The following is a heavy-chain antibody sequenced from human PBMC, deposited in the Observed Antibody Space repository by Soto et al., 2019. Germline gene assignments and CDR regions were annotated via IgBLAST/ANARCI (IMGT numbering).Heavy chain of an antibody. D-gene: IGHD2-21*02. CDR2: IYYSGST. Sequence: SETLSLTCTVSGCSLSSGDYYWSWIRQPPGKGLEWIGYIYYSGSTYYNPSLKSRVTISVDTSKNQFSLKLSSVTAADTAVYYCAGNIVVVTNNVFDYWGQGTLVTVSS. V-gene: IGHV4-30-4*01. CDR1: GCSLSSGDYY. CDR3: AGNIVVVTNNVFDY. J-gene: IGHJ4*02.